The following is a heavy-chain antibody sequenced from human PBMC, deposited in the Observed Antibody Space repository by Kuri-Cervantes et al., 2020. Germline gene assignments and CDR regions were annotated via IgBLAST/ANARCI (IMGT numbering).Heavy chain of an antibody. CDR3: ARGSRYYGSGILGGMDV. Sequence: SETLSLTCTVSGGSVSSGSYYWSWIRQPPGKGLEWIGYIYYSGSTNYNPSLKSRVTISVDTSKNQFSLKLSSVTAADTAVYYCARGSRYYGSGILGGMDVWGQGTTVTVSS. CDR2: IYYSGST. V-gene: IGHV4-61*01. CDR1: GGSVSSGSYY. D-gene: IGHD3-10*01. J-gene: IGHJ6*02.